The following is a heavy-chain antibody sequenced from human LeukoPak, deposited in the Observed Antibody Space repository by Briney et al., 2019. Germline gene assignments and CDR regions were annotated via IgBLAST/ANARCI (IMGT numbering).Heavy chain of an antibody. CDR2: IYSGGST. J-gene: IGHJ4*02. CDR1: GFTVSSNY. Sequence: GGSLRLSCAASGFTVSSNYMSWVRQAPGKGLEWVSVIYSGGSTYYADSVKGRFTISRDNSKNTLYLQMNSLRAEDTAVYYCARDLYNLLGPLRFSGNLLDYWGQGTLVTVSS. CDR3: ARDLYNLLGPLRFSGNLLDY. D-gene: IGHD3-3*01. V-gene: IGHV3-66*01.